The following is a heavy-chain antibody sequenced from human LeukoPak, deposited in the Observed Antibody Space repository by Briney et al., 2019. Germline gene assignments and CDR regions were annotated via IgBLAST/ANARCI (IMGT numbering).Heavy chain of an antibody. Sequence: PGGSLRLSCAASGFTFSSYAMSWVRQAPGKGLEWVSAISGSGGSTYYADSVKGRFTISRDNSKNTLYLQMNSLRAEDTAVYYCAKALMLDAYCSGGSCYSGDAFDIWGQGTMVTVSS. CDR3: AKALMLDAYCSGGSCYSGDAFDI. CDR2: ISGSGGST. V-gene: IGHV3-23*01. CDR1: GFTFSSYA. D-gene: IGHD2-15*01. J-gene: IGHJ3*02.